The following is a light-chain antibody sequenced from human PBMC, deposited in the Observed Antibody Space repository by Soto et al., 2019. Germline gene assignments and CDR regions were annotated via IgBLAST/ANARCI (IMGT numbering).Light chain of an antibody. CDR2: GAN. CDR1: HDITNF. CDR3: QQFLSAPLT. Sequence: DIKMTQSPSSLSAFIADRVTITCRASHDITNFLAWYRQKPGEHPKLLISGANALQSGVTRRFSGSGSGTDFTLTIGSLQPEDVATYYCQQFLSAPLTFGQGTRLDIK. V-gene: IGKV1-27*01. J-gene: IGKJ5*01.